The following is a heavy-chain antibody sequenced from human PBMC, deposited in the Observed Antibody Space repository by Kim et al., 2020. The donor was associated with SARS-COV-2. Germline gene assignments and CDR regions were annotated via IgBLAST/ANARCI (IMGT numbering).Heavy chain of an antibody. CDR3: ARNHLTPVSWCNWFDP. V-gene: IGHV4-39*01. CDR2: IYYSGST. Sequence: SETLSLTCTVSGGSISSSSYYWGWIRQPPGKGLEWIGSIYYSGSTYYNPSLKSRVTISVDTSKNQFSLKLSSVTAADTAVYYCARNHLTPVSWCNWFDPWGQGTLVTISS. J-gene: IGHJ5*02. D-gene: IGHD6-13*01. CDR1: GGSISSSSYY.